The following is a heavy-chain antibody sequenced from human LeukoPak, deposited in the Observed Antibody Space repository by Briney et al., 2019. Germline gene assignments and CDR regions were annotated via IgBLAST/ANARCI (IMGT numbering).Heavy chain of an antibody. Sequence: SGPTLVKPTQTLTLTCTFSGFSLSTSGVGVGWIRRPPGKALEWLALIYWDDDKRYSPSLKSRLTITKDTSKNQVVLTMTNMDPVDTATYYCAHTRDLWFGEKYYFDYWGQGTLVTVSS. D-gene: IGHD3-10*01. CDR3: AHTRDLWFGEKYYFDY. V-gene: IGHV2-5*02. J-gene: IGHJ4*02. CDR1: GFSLSTSGVG. CDR2: IYWDDDK.